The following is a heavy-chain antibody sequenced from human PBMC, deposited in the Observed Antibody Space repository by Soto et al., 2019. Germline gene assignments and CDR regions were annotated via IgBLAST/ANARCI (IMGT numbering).Heavy chain of an antibody. CDR1: GGSISSGDYY. D-gene: IGHD3-22*01. Sequence: SETLSLTCTVSGGSISSGDYYWSWIRQPPGKGLEWIGYIYYSGSTYYNPSLKSRVTISVDTSKNQFSLKLSSVTAADTAVYYCARTYYYDSSGSIIDYWGQRTLVTVSS. CDR3: ARTYYYDSSGSIIDY. J-gene: IGHJ4*02. V-gene: IGHV4-30-4*01. CDR2: IYYSGST.